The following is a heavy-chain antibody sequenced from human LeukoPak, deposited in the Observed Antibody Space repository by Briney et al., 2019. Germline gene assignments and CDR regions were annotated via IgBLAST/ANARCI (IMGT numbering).Heavy chain of an antibody. Sequence: GGSLRLSCAASGFIFSNDAMHWVRQAPGKGLEWVAFIWFDGSNKHYADSVKGRFTISRDNSEDTLYLQMNSLRAEDTAVYYCVRDPSGSGFAFDSWGQGALVTVSS. CDR2: IWFDGSNK. CDR3: VRDPSGSGFAFDS. CDR1: GFIFSNDA. V-gene: IGHV3-33*01. J-gene: IGHJ4*02. D-gene: IGHD1-1*01.